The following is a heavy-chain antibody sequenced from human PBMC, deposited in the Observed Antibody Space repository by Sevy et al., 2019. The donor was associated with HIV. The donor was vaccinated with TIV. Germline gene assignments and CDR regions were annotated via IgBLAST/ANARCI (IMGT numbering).Heavy chain of an antibody. J-gene: IGHJ4*02. D-gene: IGHD5-18*01. CDR3: ARIGGEGGYSYGPIDY. V-gene: IGHV3-23*01. Sequence: GGSLRLSCAASGFSFSNYAMSWVRQAPGKGLEWVSTLIGGGSRTYYADSVTGRFTISRDNSKNTLYLQMNSLRAEDTAVYYCARIGGEGGYSYGPIDYWGQGTLVTVSS. CDR1: GFSFSNYA. CDR2: LIGGGSRT.